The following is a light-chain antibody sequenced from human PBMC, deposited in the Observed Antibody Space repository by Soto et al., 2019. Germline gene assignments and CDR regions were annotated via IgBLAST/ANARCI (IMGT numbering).Light chain of an antibody. J-gene: IGKJ1*01. V-gene: IGKV1-5*01. Sequence: DIQMTQSPSSLSASLGDRVTISCRASQSISSYLNWFQQKPGKAPKLLLYDASTLQSGVPSRFSGSGSGTDFTLTISRLHPDDFATYYCQQYNSYWTFGQGTKVDIK. CDR2: DAS. CDR1: QSISSY. CDR3: QQYNSYWT.